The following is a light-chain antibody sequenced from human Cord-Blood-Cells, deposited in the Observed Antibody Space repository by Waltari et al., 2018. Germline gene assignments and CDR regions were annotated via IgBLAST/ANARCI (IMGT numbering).Light chain of an antibody. Sequence: IQMIQSPPSLSASVGDRVTITCRASQSISSYLNWYQQKPGKAPKLLIYAASSLQSGVPSRFSGSGSGTDFTLTISSLQPEDFATYYCQQSYSTPFTFGPGTKVDIK. CDR3: QQSYSTPFT. J-gene: IGKJ3*01. CDR1: QSISSY. CDR2: AAS. V-gene: IGKV1-39*01.